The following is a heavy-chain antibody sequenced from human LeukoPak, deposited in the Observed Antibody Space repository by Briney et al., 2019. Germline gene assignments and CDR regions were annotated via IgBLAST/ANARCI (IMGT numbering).Heavy chain of an antibody. D-gene: IGHD3-10*01. J-gene: IGHJ4*02. CDR3: ARSAFTTGRFDY. V-gene: IGHV4-31*03. CDR2: IFYSGRT. CDR1: GDSMSSGSYY. Sequence: PSETLSLTCTVSGDSMSSGSYYWSWIRQHPGKGLEWIGYIFYSGRTYYNPSLKSRLTISIDTSKELFSLNLTSVTAADTAVYYCARSAFTTGRFDYWAQGTLSPSPQ.